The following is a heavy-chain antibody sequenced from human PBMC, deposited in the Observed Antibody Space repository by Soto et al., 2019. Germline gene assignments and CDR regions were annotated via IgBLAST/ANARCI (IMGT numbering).Heavy chain of an antibody. V-gene: IGHV3-11*01. CDR1: GFTFSDYY. J-gene: IGHJ6*03. D-gene: IGHD1-1*01. CDR2: ISSSGSTI. CDR3: ARGGERSGTGSKAPYYYYMDV. Sequence: GGSLRLSCAASGFTFSDYYMSWIRQAPGKGLEWVSYISSSGSTIYYADSVKGRFTISRDNAKNSLYLQMNSLRAEDTAVYYCARGGERSGTGSKAPYYYYMDVWGKGTTVTVSS.